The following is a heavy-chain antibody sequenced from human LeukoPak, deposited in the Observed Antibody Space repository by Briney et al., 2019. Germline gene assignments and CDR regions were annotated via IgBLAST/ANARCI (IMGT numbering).Heavy chain of an antibody. V-gene: IGHV4-4*02. CDR2: ISSSGNT. Sequence: SGTLSLTCAVSGGSISSSNWWSWVRRPPGKGLEWIGGISSSGNTYYNPSLKSRITISIDTSKNHFSLKLSSVTAADTAVYYCARLGAGPTYYDFWSGYSSFYFDYWGQGTLVTVSS. CDR3: ARLGAGPTYYDFWSGYSSFYFDY. CDR1: GGSISSSNW. J-gene: IGHJ4*02. D-gene: IGHD3-3*01.